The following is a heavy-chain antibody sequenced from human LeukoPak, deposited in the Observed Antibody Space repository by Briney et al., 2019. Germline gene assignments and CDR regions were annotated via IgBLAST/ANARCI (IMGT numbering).Heavy chain of an antibody. CDR1: GFTFSSYA. CDR3: AREREGYSSGWYD. J-gene: IGHJ4*02. V-gene: IGHV3-30*04. Sequence: GGSLRLFCAASGFTFSSYAMHWVRQAPGKGLEWVAVISYDGSNKYYADSVKGRFTISRDNSKNTLYLQMNSLRAEDTAVYYCAREREGYSSGWYDWGQGTLVTVSS. CDR2: ISYDGSNK. D-gene: IGHD6-19*01.